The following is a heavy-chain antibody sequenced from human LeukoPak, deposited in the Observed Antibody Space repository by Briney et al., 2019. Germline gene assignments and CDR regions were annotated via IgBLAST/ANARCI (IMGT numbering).Heavy chain of an antibody. Sequence: GGSLRLSCAASGFTVSSNCMSWVRQAPGKGLEWVSVIYSGGSTYYADSVKGRFTISRDNSKNTLYLQMNSLRAEDTAVYYCASSVGASTGSLDYWGQGTLVTVSS. V-gene: IGHV3-53*01. CDR3: ASSVGASTGSLDY. CDR1: GFTVSSNC. J-gene: IGHJ4*02. D-gene: IGHD1-26*01. CDR2: IYSGGST.